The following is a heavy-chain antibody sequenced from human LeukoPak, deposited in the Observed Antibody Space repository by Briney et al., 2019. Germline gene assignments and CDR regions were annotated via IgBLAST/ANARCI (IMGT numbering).Heavy chain of an antibody. J-gene: IGHJ4*02. D-gene: IGHD3-22*01. CDR2: ISAYNGNT. CDR3: ARDWPSYYDSSGYYSENLDY. CDR1: GYTFTGYY. V-gene: IGHV1-18*04. Sequence: ASVKVSCKASGYTFTGYYMHWVRQAPGQGLEWMGWISAYNGNTNYAQKLQGRVTMTTDTSTSTAYMELRSLRSDDTAVYYCARDWPSYYDSSGYYSENLDYWGQGTLVTVSS.